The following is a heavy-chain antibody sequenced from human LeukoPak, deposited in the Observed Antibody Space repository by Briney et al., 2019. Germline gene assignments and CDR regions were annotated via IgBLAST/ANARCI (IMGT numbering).Heavy chain of an antibody. Sequence: PSETLSLTCTLSGGSMNPYYCGWIRQPPWKGLEWIGYIYSSGSNNYNPSLKRRVTMSVDTSKNQLYLNLRSVTAADTAVYYCARDYGGYRFDFWGQGSLVSVSS. D-gene: IGHD5-12*01. CDR3: ARDYGGYRFDF. CDR2: IYSSGSN. V-gene: IGHV4-59*01. J-gene: IGHJ4*02. CDR1: GGSMNPYY.